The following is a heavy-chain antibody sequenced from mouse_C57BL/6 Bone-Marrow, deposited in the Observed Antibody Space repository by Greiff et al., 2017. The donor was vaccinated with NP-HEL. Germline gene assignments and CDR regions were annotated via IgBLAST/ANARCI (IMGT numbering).Heavy chain of an antibody. Sequence: QVQLQQPGAELVKPGASVKMSCKASGYTFTSYWITWVKQRPGQGLEWIGDIYPGSGSTNYNEKFKSKATLTVDTSSSTAYMQLSSLTSEDSAVYYCARGAITDWYFDGWGTGTTVTVSS. CDR2: IYPGSGST. CDR1: GYTFTSYW. D-gene: IGHD2-4*01. CDR3: ARGAITDWYFDG. V-gene: IGHV1-55*01. J-gene: IGHJ1*03.